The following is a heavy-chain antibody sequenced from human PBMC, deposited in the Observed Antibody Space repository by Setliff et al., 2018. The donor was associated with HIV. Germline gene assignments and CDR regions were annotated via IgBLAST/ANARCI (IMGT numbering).Heavy chain of an antibody. CDR1: GFVVSGYY. J-gene: IGHJ3*01. V-gene: IGHV1-2*06. CDR3: ARPRVFDSFDV. CDR2: INPNNGVA. Sequence: ASVKVSCKAFGFVVSGYYMNWVRQAPRQGLEWMGRINPNNGVANYAETFQGRVTMTLDTSISTAYLELNRLTSDDTAVYYCARPRVFDSFDVWGQGTMVTVSS.